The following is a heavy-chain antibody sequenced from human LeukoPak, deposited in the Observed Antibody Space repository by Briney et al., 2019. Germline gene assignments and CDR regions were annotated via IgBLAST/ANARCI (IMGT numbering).Heavy chain of an antibody. CDR2: IDRNSGGT. CDR1: GFFFSAYQ. D-gene: IGHD6-13*01. V-gene: IGHV1-2*02. Sequence: ASVRVSCKTSGFFFSAYQMHWLRQAPGHGLEWMGWIDRNSGGTNIAQKFQGRVTMTRDTSISTAYMELSSLRSEDTAVYYCARGPPESSSSDYWGQGTLVTVSS. CDR3: ARGPPESSSSDY. J-gene: IGHJ4*02.